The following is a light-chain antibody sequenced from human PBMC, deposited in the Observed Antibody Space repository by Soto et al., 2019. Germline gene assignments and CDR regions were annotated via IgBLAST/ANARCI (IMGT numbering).Light chain of an antibody. Sequence: QSVLTQPASVSGSPGQSIAISCTGTSSDVGGYSYVSWYQQQPGKAPKIVISDVSSRPSGVSYRFSGSKSGNTASLTISGLQSEDEADYYCSSYTSSTFGVFGTGTKVTVL. CDR2: DVS. J-gene: IGLJ1*01. CDR1: SSDVGGYSY. V-gene: IGLV2-14*01. CDR3: SSYTSSTFGV.